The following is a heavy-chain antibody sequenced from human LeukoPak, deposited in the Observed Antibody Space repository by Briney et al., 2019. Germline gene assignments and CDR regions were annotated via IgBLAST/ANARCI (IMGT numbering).Heavy chain of an antibody. J-gene: IGHJ5*02. CDR2: IYYSGST. Sequence: PSETLSLTCTVSGGSISDYYWSCLRQPPGKGLEWIGYIYYSGSTNYNPSLKSRVTISVDKSKNQFSLKLSSVTAADTAVYYCARTRGGINWFDPWGQGTLVSVSS. D-gene: IGHD3-10*01. CDR3: ARTRGGINWFDP. CDR1: GGSISDYY. V-gene: IGHV4-59*12.